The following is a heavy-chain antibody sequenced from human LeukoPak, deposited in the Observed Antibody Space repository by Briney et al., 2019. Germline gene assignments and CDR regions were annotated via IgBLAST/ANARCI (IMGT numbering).Heavy chain of an antibody. CDR1: GFIVSSIY. V-gene: IGHV3-53*01. CDR3: AIDVSF. Sequence: GGSLRLSCAAAGFIVSSIYMVWVRQAPGKGLEWVSLLYSDGSTYYEDSVKGRFIISGDNSKNTLYLEMNSLRVEDTAVYYCAIDVSFWGQGTLVTVSS. J-gene: IGHJ4*02. D-gene: IGHD3-10*01. CDR2: LYSDGST.